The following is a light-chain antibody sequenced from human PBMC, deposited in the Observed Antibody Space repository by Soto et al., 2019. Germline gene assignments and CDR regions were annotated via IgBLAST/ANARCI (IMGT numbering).Light chain of an antibody. J-gene: IGLJ3*02. V-gene: IGLV8-61*01. CDR2: STK. CDR3: VLYMGSGISV. CDR1: SGSVSTNFY. Sequence: QTVVTQEPSFSVSPGGTVTLTCGLSSGSVSTNFYPSWYQQTPGQAPRTLIYSTKIRSSGVPDRFSGSILGNKAALTITGAQADYESYYYCVLYMGSGISVFGGGTKLTV.